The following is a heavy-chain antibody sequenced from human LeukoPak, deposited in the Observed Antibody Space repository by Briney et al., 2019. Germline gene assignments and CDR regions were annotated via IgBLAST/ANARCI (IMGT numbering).Heavy chain of an antibody. Sequence: ASVKVSCKASGYTFISCGISWVRQAPGQGLEWMGWISANNGNTNYAQNLQGRVTMTTDTSTSTAYMELRSLRSDDTAVYYCARGDSSGTPYWYFDLWGRGTLVTVSS. CDR2: ISANNGNT. V-gene: IGHV1-18*01. CDR1: GYTFISCG. D-gene: IGHD3-22*01. J-gene: IGHJ2*01. CDR3: ARGDSSGTPYWYFDL.